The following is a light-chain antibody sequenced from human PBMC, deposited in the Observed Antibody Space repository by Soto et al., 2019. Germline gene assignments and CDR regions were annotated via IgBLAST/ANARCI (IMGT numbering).Light chain of an antibody. Sequence: IVLTQSPATLSLWPGETAILSCRASQTVSSYLSWYQHKPGQAPRLLIYDASKRAPAIPARFSGSGSGTDFTLTSSSLEPEDFAVYYCQQRSTSITFGQGTRLEIE. J-gene: IGKJ5*01. CDR2: DAS. CDR3: QQRSTSIT. V-gene: IGKV3-11*01. CDR1: QTVSSY.